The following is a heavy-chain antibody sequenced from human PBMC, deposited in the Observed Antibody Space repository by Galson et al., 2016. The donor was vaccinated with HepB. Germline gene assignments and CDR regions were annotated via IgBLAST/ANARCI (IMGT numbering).Heavy chain of an antibody. J-gene: IGHJ4*02. CDR1: GGTFRSYP. D-gene: IGHD6-13*01. CDR3: ARSSSLFGSWDE. CDR2: IIPIFGSA. Sequence: SVKVSCKASGGTFRSYPISWVRQAPGQGLEWMGGIIPIFGSANYAQKFQGRVTITADESTNTANMELTTLKSEDTAVYYCARSSSLFGSWDEWGQGTLVTVSS. V-gene: IGHV1-69*13.